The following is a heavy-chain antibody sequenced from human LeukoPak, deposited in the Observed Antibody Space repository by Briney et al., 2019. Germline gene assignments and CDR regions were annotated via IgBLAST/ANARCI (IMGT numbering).Heavy chain of an antibody. Sequence: ASVKVSCKASGYTFTSYCMHWVRQAPGQGLEWMGIINPTGGSTTYAQRFQGRVTMTRDTSTSTVYMELRSLRSEDTAVYYCARDRVIAAAGSFDYWGQGTLVTVSS. CDR2: INPTGGST. V-gene: IGHV1-46*01. CDR1: GYTFTSYC. CDR3: ARDRVIAAAGSFDY. J-gene: IGHJ4*02. D-gene: IGHD6-13*01.